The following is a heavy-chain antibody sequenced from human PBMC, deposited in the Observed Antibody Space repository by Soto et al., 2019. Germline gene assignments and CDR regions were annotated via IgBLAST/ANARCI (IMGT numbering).Heavy chain of an antibody. J-gene: IGHJ4*02. Sequence: PGGSLRLSCAASGFTFSTYDMSWVRQAPWKGLEWVSTIAGSGRNSDYADSVKGRFTISRDNSKNTLYLQMNSLIADDTAVYYCAYRTGFDYWGQGALVTVSS. V-gene: IGHV3-23*01. CDR3: AYRTGFDY. CDR1: GFTFSTYD. CDR2: IAGSGRNS.